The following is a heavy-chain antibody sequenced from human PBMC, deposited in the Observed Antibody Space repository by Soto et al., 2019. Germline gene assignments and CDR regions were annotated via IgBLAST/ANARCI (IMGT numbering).Heavy chain of an antibody. D-gene: IGHD3-3*01. CDR2: ISGSSSYI. J-gene: IGHJ4*02. CDR3: ARDFRNYDFWSGYYDY. Sequence: NPGGSLRLSCAASGFTFSRYSMNWVRQAPGKGLEWVSSISGSSSYIYYADSVKGRFTISRDNAKNSLYLQMNSLRAEDTAVYYCARDFRNYDFWSGYYDYWGQGTLVTVSS. V-gene: IGHV3-21*01. CDR1: GFTFSRYS.